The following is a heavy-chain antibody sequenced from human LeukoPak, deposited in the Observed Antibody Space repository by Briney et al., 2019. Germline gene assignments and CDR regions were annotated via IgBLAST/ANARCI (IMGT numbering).Heavy chain of an antibody. J-gene: IGHJ1*01. CDR3: ARGLHCSSTSCYSEYFHH. V-gene: IGHV4-31*03. D-gene: IGHD2-2*01. Sequence: SQTLSLTCTVSGASISSGGYYWSWIRQHPGKGLEWIGYISYSGSPYYNPSLKSRVTISVDTSRNQFSLKLSSVTAADTAVYYCARGLHCSSTSCYSEYFHHWGQGTPVTVSS. CDR1: GASISSGGYY. CDR2: ISYSGSP.